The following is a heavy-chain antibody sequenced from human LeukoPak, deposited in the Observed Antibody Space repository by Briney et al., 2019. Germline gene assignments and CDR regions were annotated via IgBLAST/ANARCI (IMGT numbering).Heavy chain of an antibody. J-gene: IGHJ4*02. CDR3: AKLTNTRPKDY. Sequence: PGGSLRLSCAASGFTFSSYGMHWVRQAPGKGLEWVAVISYDGSNKYYADSVKGRFTISRDNSKNTLYLQMNSLRAEDTAVYYCAKLTNTRPKDYWGQGTLVTVSS. V-gene: IGHV3-30*18. D-gene: IGHD1/OR15-1a*01. CDR2: ISYDGSNK. CDR1: GFTFSSYG.